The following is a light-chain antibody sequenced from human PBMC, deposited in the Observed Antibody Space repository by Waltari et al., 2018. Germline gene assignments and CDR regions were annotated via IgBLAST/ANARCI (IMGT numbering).Light chain of an antibody. J-gene: IGLJ2*01. Sequence: QAVLTQPSSLSASPGASASLTCTLRSGINVGTYSIYWYQQKPGSPPQYLLRYKSDSDKQQGSGVPSRFSGSKDASANAGILLISGLQSEDEADYYCMIWHSSAVVFGGGTKLTVL. CDR2: YKSDSDK. CDR1: SGINVGTYS. CDR3: MIWHSSAVV. V-gene: IGLV5-45*03.